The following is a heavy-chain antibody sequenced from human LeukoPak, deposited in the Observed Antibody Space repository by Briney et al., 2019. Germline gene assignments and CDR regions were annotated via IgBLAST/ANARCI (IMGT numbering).Heavy chain of an antibody. CDR1: GFTFSSYA. Sequence: GGSLRLSCAASGFTFSSYAMHWVRQAPGKGLEWVAVISYDGSNKYYADSVKGRFTISRDNSKNTLYLQMNSLRAEDTAVYYCARDPGIPAAGTVGYFDYWGRGTLVTVSS. CDR3: ARDPGIPAAGTVGYFDY. D-gene: IGHD6-13*01. CDR2: ISYDGSNK. J-gene: IGHJ4*02. V-gene: IGHV3-30*04.